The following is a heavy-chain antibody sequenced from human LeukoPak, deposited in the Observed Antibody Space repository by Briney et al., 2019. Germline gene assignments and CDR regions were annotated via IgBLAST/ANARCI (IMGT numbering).Heavy chain of an antibody. CDR3: ARVDSNYVFDY. CDR2: ISYDGSNK. D-gene: IGHD4-11*01. J-gene: IGHJ4*02. V-gene: IGHV3-30*03. CDR1: GFTFSSYG. Sequence: PGGSLRLSCAASGFTFSSYGMHWVRQAPGKGLEWVAVISYDGSNKYYADSVKGRFTISRDNSKNTLYLQMNSLRAEDTAVYYCARVDSNYVFDYWGQGTLVTVSS.